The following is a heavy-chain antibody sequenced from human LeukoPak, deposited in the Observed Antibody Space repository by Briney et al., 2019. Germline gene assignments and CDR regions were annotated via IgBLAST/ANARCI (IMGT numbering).Heavy chain of an antibody. CDR1: GGSISSSSYY. J-gene: IGHJ4*02. Sequence: SETLSLTCTVSGGSISSSSYYWGWIRQPPGKGLEWIGRIYNSGSTTYNPSLKSRVTISVDTSKNQFSLKLSSVTAADTAVYYCARHGDYYGSGSRYWGQGTLVTVSS. CDR3: ARHGDYYGSGSRY. CDR2: IYNSGST. V-gene: IGHV4-61*05. D-gene: IGHD3-10*01.